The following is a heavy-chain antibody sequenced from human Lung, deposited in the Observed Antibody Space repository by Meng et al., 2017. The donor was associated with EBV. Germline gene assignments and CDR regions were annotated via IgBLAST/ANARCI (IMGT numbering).Heavy chain of an antibody. J-gene: IGHJ5*02. V-gene: IGHV4-31*01. D-gene: IGHD6-6*01. CDR3: ARVVAGRYNWFDP. CDR2: IYYSGST. CDR1: GGSIGSGGYY. Sequence: QGQLQGSGPGRVKPSQTLFLTCNVSGGSIGSGGYYWSWIRQHPGKGLEWIGYIYYSGSTYYNPSLKSLVTISVDTSKNQFSLKLSSVTAADTAVYYCARVVAGRYNWFDPWGQGTLVTVSS.